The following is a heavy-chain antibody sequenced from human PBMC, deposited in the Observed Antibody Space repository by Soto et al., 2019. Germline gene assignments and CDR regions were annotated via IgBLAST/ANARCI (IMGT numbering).Heavy chain of an antibody. CDR1: GFSLSTGRMG. Sequence: SGPTLVNTTETLTLTCAVSGFSLSTGRMGVSWIRQPPGKALEWLAHIFSDAERSYSTSMGGRLTISKDTSGSQVVLTMTNIDPVDPGTYYGVRVTTDSYQNYYGMDDRGQGTTVTVCS. V-gene: IGHV2-26*01. CDR2: IFSDAER. D-gene: IGHD2-2*01. CDR3: VRVTTDSYQNYYGMDD. J-gene: IGHJ6*02.